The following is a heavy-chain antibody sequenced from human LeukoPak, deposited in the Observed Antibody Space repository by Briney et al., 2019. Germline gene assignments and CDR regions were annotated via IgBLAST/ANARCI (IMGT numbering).Heavy chain of an antibody. CDR1: GGSIRSYY. CDR3: ARGGPTVRALSSFDC. D-gene: IGHD4-17*01. Sequence: SETLSLTCNVSGGSIRSYYWSWIRQSPGEGLQWIGFIYYSGSTNDNPSLESRVTISVDTSKNQFSRRLTSVTTADTAVYFCARGGPTVRALSSFDCWGQGTLVTVSS. CDR2: IYYSGST. J-gene: IGHJ4*02. V-gene: IGHV4-59*01.